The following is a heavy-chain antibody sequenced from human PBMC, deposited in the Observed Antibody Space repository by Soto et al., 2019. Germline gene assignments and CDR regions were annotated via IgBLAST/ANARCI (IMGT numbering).Heavy chain of an antibody. CDR3: AREELFLGYFDY. V-gene: IGHV3-66*01. J-gene: IGHJ4*02. Sequence: GGSLRLSCAASGFTVSSYHMSWFRQAPGKGLEWVSIIYSAGSADFADSVKGRFTISRDNAKNSLYLQMNSLRAEDTAVYYCAREELFLGYFDYWGQGTLVTVSS. D-gene: IGHD3-10*01. CDR1: GFTVSSYH. CDR2: IYSAGSA.